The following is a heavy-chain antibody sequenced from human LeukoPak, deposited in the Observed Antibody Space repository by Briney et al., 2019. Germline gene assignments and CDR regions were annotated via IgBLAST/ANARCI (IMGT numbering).Heavy chain of an antibody. D-gene: IGHD3/OR15-3a*01. Sequence: GGSLRLSCAASGFTFSSYGMSWVRQAPGKGLEWVAFIRYDGSNKKYTDSVKGRFTISRDNSKNTLYLQMNSLRAEDTAVYYCAREGLDNHYYYMDVWGKGTTVTVSS. CDR3: AREGLDNHYYYMDV. CDR2: IRYDGSNK. J-gene: IGHJ6*03. V-gene: IGHV3-30*02. CDR1: GFTFSSYG.